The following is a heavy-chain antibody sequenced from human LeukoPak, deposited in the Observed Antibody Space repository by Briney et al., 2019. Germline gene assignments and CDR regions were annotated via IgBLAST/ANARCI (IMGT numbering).Heavy chain of an antibody. J-gene: IGHJ4*02. CDR1: GFTFTYYA. V-gene: IGHV3-23*01. Sequence: GGSLRLSCAASGFTFTYYAMSWVRQAPGKGLEWVSAISGNGGSTYYADSVKGRFTISRDNSKNTLYLQMNSLRAEDTAVYYCASAACGGDCYSVDYWGQGTLVTVSS. CDR3: ASAACGGDCYSVDY. D-gene: IGHD2-21*01. CDR2: ISGNGGST.